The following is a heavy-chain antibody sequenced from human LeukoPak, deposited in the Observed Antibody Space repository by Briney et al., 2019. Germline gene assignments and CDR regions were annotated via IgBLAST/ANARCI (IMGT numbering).Heavy chain of an antibody. CDR1: GFTFSSYG. V-gene: IGHV3-30*03. CDR2: ISYDGSNK. Sequence: PGGSLRLSCAASGFTFSSYGMHWVRQAPGKGLEWVAVISYDGSNKYYADSVKGRFTISRDNAKNTLNLQMNSLRAEDTAVYYCAREGCSGGSCKSDNWFDPWGQGTLVTVSS. CDR3: AREGCSGGSCKSDNWFDP. D-gene: IGHD2-15*01. J-gene: IGHJ5*02.